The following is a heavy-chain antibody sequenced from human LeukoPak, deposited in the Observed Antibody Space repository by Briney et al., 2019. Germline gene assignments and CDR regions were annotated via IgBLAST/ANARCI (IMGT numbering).Heavy chain of an antibody. J-gene: IGHJ4*02. V-gene: IGHV3-73*01. CDR1: GFTFSAFH. CDR2: ITTKANSYAT. D-gene: IGHD6-19*01. Sequence: GSLRLSCAAFGFTFSAFHMHWVRQASGKGLEWVGRITTKANSYATAYAASVKGRFTVSRDDSKNTAYLQMSSLKTEDTAVYYCTTYTSGHYWGQGTLVTVSS. CDR3: TTYTSGHY.